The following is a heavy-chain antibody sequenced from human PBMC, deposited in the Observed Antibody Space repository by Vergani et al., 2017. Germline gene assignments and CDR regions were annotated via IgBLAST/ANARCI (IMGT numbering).Heavy chain of an antibody. D-gene: IGHD6-6*01. CDR2: IKQDGSEK. J-gene: IGHJ3*02. Sequence: EVDLVESGGGLVQPGGSLRLSCAASGFTFSSYWMSWVRQAPGKGLEWVANIKQDGSEKYYVDSVKGRFTISRDNAKNSLYLQMNSLRAEDTAVYYCARVDSSSGDAFDIWGQGTMVTVSS. CDR3: ARVDSSSGDAFDI. CDR1: GFTFSSYW. V-gene: IGHV3-7*04.